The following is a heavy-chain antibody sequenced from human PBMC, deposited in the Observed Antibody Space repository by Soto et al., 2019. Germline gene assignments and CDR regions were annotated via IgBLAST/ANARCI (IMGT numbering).Heavy chain of an antibody. CDR1: GYTFTSYY. CDR3: ARVCSGGDCYPQFDY. Sequence: ASVKVSCKASGYTFTSYYMHWVRQAPGQGLEWMGIINPSGGSTSYAQKFQGRVTMTRDTSTSTVYMELSSLRSEDTAVYYCARVCSGGDCYPQFDYWGQGTLVTVS. D-gene: IGHD2-21*02. V-gene: IGHV1-46*01. CDR2: INPSGGST. J-gene: IGHJ4*02.